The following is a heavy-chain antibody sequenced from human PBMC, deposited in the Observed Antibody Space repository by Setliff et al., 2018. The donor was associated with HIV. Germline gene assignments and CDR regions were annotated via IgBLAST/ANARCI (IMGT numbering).Heavy chain of an antibody. D-gene: IGHD4-17*01. CDR3: ARVAGTTYYDYYHMDV. CDR1: GGSISSGGYY. V-gene: IGHV4-31*03. J-gene: IGHJ6*03. Sequence: SETLSLTCTVSGGSISSGGYYWTWIRQHPGKGLEWIGYIYYSGSTYYNPSLKSRVTISVDTSKNQFSLKLSSLKSDDTAVYYCARVAGTTYYDYYHMDVWGEGSTVTVSS. CDR2: IYYSGST.